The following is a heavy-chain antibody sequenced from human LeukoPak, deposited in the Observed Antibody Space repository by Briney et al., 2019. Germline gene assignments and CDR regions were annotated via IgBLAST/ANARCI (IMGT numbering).Heavy chain of an antibody. D-gene: IGHD6-13*01. CDR2: INPNSGGT. CDR3: AGIAAAGTPGFDY. CDR1: GYTFTGYY. V-gene: IGHV1-2*02. Sequence: ASVKVSCKASGYTFTGYYRHWVRQAPGQGLEWMGWINPNSGGTNYAQKFQGRVTMTRDTSISTAYMELSRLRSDDTAVYYCAGIAAAGTPGFDYWGQGTLVTVSS. J-gene: IGHJ4*02.